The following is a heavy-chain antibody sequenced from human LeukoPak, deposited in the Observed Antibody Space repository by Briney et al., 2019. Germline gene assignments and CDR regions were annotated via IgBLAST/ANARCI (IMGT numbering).Heavy chain of an antibody. J-gene: IGHJ3*02. D-gene: IGHD2-15*01. V-gene: IGHV4-39*07. CDR3: ARGEVAGHRAFDI. CDR1: GGSISSSSYY. CDR2: IYYSGST. Sequence: SETLSLTCTVSGGSISSSSYYWGWIRQPPGKGLEWIGSIYYSGSTNYNPSLKSRVTISVDTSKNQFSLKLSSVTAADTAVYYCARGEVAGHRAFDIWGQGTMVTVSS.